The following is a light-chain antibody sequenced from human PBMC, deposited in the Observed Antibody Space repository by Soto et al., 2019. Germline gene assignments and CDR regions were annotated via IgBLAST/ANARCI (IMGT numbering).Light chain of an antibody. Sequence: ENVLTQSPGTLSLSPGERATLSCRASQSVGNNYVAWSQQKPGQAPRHLIYDASTRAGGIPDRFSGSVSGTDFTLTITRLEPEDFAVYYCQQYGTSPFTFGQGTKLEIK. CDR1: QSVGNNY. CDR3: QQYGTSPFT. J-gene: IGKJ2*01. CDR2: DAS. V-gene: IGKV3-20*01.